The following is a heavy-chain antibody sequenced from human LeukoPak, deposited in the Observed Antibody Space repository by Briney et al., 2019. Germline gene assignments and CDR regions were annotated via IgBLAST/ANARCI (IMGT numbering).Heavy chain of an antibody. J-gene: IGHJ2*01. Sequence: SETLSLTCTASGDSISSHYWSWIRQPPAKGLEWIAYVSYSGSTNYNPSLKSRVTISVDTSKTQFPLKLNSVTAADTAVYYCAKLQRITIAGPDYWYFDLWGRGTLVTVSS. D-gene: IGHD3-3*01. CDR2: VSYSGST. V-gene: IGHV4-59*11. CDR3: AKLQRITIAGPDYWYFDL. CDR1: GDSISSHY.